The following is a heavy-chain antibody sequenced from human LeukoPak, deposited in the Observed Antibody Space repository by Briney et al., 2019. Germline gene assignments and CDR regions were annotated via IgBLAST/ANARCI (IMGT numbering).Heavy chain of an antibody. D-gene: IGHD2-15*01. J-gene: IGHJ4*02. V-gene: IGHV3-23*01. CDR3: ARDQTYCSGGSCCLDY. Sequence: GGSLRLSCAASGFTFSSYAMSWVRQAPGKGLEWVSAISGSGGSTYYADSVKGRFTISRDNSKNTLYLQMSSLRAEDTAVYYCARDQTYCSGGSCCLDYWGQGTLVTVSS. CDR1: GFTFSSYA. CDR2: ISGSGGST.